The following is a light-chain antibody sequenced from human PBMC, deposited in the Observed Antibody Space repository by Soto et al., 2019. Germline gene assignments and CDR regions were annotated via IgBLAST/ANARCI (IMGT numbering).Light chain of an antibody. CDR1: ISDVGGYNY. V-gene: IGLV2-14*01. J-gene: IGLJ2*01. CDR2: EVS. Sequence: QSALTQSASVSGTPGQSITIACTGTISDVGGYNYVSWYQHYPDKAPKLIISEVSNRPSGVSNRFSGSKTGNTASLTISGLQAEDEADYYCSSYTNSDSVVFGGGTKLTVL. CDR3: SSYTNSDSVV.